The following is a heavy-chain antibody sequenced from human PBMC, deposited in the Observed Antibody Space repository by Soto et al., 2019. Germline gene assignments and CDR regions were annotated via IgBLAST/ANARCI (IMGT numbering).Heavy chain of an antibody. J-gene: IGHJ6*03. V-gene: IGHV1-8*01. CDR1: GYTFTSYD. CDR2: MNPNSGNT. Sequence: ASVKVSCKASGYTFTSYDINWVRQATGQGLEWMGWMNPNSGNTGYAQKFQGRVTMTRNTSISTAYMELSSLRSEDTAVYYCARLEWVPAAMYYYYMDVWGKGTTVTVSS. CDR3: ARLEWVPAAMYYYYMDV. D-gene: IGHD2-2*01.